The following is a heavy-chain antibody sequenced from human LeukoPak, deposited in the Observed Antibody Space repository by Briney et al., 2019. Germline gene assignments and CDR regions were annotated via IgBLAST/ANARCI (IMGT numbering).Heavy chain of an antibody. D-gene: IGHD6-19*01. Sequence: SETLSLTCAVYGGSFSGYYWSWIRQPPGKGLEWIGEINHSGSTNYNPSLKSRVTISVDTSKNQFSLKLSSVTAADTAVYYCARLTGYSSGWYMYYFDYWGQGTLVTVSS. CDR3: ARLTGYSSGWYMYYFDY. CDR1: GGSFSGYY. J-gene: IGHJ4*02. CDR2: INHSGST. V-gene: IGHV4-34*01.